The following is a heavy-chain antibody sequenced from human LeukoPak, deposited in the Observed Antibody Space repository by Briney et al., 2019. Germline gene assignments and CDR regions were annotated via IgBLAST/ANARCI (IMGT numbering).Heavy chain of an antibody. CDR1: GFIFSSYG. D-gene: IGHD3-3*01. J-gene: IGHJ4*02. Sequence: GGSLRLSCAASGFIFSSYGMHWVRQAPGKGLEWVAVISYDARRKFYVDSVKGRFTISRDNSKNTLYLQMNSLRAEDTAVYYCARNEKGDFWSGYYLAPDYWGQGTLVTVSS. CDR3: ARNEKGDFWSGYYLAPDY. V-gene: IGHV3-30*03. CDR2: ISYDARRK.